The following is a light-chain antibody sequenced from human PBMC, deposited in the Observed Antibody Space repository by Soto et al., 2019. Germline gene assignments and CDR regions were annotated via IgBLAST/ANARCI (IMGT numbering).Light chain of an antibody. J-gene: IGKJ4*01. CDR3: QQLNSYPPT. Sequence: DIQLTQSPSFLSASVEDRVTISCRASYDISSSLAWYQQEPGKPPKLLIYDSSTLQTGVPSRFTSSGSGRKFTLTISGLQFGDFATYFCQQLNSYPPTFGGGTKVDIK. CDR1: YDISSS. CDR2: DSS. V-gene: IGKV1-9*01.